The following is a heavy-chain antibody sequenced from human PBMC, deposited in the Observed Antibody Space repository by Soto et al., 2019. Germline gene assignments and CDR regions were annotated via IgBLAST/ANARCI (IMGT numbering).Heavy chain of an antibody. V-gene: IGHV1-69*11. CDR1: GGTFSDYG. D-gene: IGHD3-22*01. CDR3: ADSSGNYEAFDS. CDR2: TIPVLGAT. J-gene: IGHJ3*02. Sequence: QVQLVQSGAEVKKPGSSVKVSCTASGGTFSDYGVSWVRQAPGQGLEWMGGTIPVLGATNYAQKFQGRVTISADGSTNTAYLDLTNLKSEDTALDYCADSSGNYEAFDSWGQGTAVLVSS.